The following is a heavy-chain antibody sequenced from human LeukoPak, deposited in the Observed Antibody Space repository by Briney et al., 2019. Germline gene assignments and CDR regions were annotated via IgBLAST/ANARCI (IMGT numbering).Heavy chain of an antibody. J-gene: IGHJ4*02. CDR3: ARGIAARPTHFDY. Sequence: EASVKVSCKASGGTFSSYAISWVRQAPGQGLEWMGWINPNSGGTNYAQKFQGRVTMTRDTSISTAYMELSRLRSDDTAVYYCARGIAARPTHFDYWGQGTLVTVSS. D-gene: IGHD6-6*01. CDR1: GGTFSSYA. V-gene: IGHV1-2*02. CDR2: INPNSGGT.